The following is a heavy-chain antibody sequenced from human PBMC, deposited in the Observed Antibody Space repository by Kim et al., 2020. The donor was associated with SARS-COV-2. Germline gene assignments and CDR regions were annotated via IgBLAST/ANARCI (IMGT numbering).Heavy chain of an antibody. V-gene: IGHV3-23*01. J-gene: IGHJ4*02. CDR3: AKETTLGHYGDYGGFDY. Sequence: VKGRFTISRDKSKNTLYLQMNSLRAEDTAVYYCAKETTLGHYGDYGGFDYWGQGTLVTVSS. D-gene: IGHD4-17*01.